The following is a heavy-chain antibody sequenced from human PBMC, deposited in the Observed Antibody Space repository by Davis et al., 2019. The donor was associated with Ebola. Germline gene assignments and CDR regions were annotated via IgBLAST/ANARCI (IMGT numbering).Heavy chain of an antibody. Sequence: GESLKISCAASGFKFSDYGMHWVRQAPGKGLEWVAFIRSDAWTKNYGESVKGRFTIYRDNSKNTLHLQMNSLRVEDTAIYYCVKDTSSVWFDVWGQGTTVTVSS. CDR2: IRSDAWTK. J-gene: IGHJ6*02. CDR1: GFKFSDYG. D-gene: IGHD6-19*01. CDR3: VKDTSSVWFDV. V-gene: IGHV3-30*02.